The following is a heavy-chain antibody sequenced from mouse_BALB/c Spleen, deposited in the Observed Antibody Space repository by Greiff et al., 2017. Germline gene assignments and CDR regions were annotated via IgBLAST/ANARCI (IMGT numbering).Heavy chain of an antibody. V-gene: IGHV5-17*02. J-gene: IGHJ4*01. D-gene: IGHD1-1*01. CDR3: ARKRGRYDAMDY. CDR1: GFTFSSFG. CDR2: ISSGSSTI. Sequence: EVMLVESGGGLVQPGGSRKLSCAASGFTFSSFGMHWVRQAPEKGLEWVAYISSGSSTIYYADTVKGRFTISRDNPKNTLFLQMTSLRSEDTAMYYCARKRGRYDAMDYWGQGTSVTVSS.